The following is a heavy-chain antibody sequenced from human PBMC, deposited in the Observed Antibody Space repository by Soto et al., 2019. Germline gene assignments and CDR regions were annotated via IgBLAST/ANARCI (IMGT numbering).Heavy chain of an antibody. CDR2: IVVGSGNT. J-gene: IGHJ6*02. V-gene: IGHV1-58*01. Sequence: ASVKVSCKASGFTSTSSAVQWVRQARGQRLEWIGWIVVGSGNTNYAQKFQERVTITRDMSTSTAYMELSSLRSEDTAVYYCAAAPHYYDILTGYYSSYYGMDVWGQGTTVTVSS. D-gene: IGHD3-9*01. CDR1: GFTSTSSA. CDR3: AAAPHYYDILTGYYSSYYGMDV.